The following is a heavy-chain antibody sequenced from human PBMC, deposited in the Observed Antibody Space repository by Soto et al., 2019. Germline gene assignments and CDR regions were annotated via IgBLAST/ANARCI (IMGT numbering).Heavy chain of an antibody. CDR1: GFTFSSYS. J-gene: IGHJ3*02. Sequence: EVQLVESGGGLVQPGGSPRLSCAASGFTFSSYSMNWVRQAPGKGLEWVSYISSSSSTIYYADSVKGRFTISRDNAKNSLYLQMNSLRDEDTAVYYCARYCSSTSCYTDAFDIWGQGTMVTVSS. CDR3: ARYCSSTSCYTDAFDI. D-gene: IGHD2-2*01. V-gene: IGHV3-48*02. CDR2: ISSSSSTI.